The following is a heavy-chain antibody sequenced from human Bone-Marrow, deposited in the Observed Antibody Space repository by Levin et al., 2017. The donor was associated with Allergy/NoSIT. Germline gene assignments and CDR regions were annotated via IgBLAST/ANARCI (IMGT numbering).Heavy chain of an antibody. V-gene: IGHV3-7*01. CDR1: GFTFSGYW. CDR2: IKPDESEK. D-gene: IGHD2-2*01. Sequence: GGSLRLSCAASGFTFSGYWMTWIRQAPGKGLEWVANIKPDESEKYFVDSVKGRFTISRDNAKDSLYLQMNSLRAEDTAVYYCARGPFCSATSCYDFFDSWGQGTLVTVSS. J-gene: IGHJ4*02. CDR3: ARGPFCSATSCYDFFDS.